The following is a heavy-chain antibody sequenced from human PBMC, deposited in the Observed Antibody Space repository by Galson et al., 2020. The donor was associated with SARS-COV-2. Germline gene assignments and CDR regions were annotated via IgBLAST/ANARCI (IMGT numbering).Heavy chain of an antibody. D-gene: IGHD3-22*01. CDR2: ISWHSGRI. Sequence: GGSLRLSCAASGFTFDDYAMHWVRQAPGKGLEWVSGISWHSGRIGYEDSVKGRFTISRDNAKNSLYLQMNSLRAEDTALYYCARGLDSTGYNWFDPWGQGTLVTVSS. J-gene: IGHJ5*02. CDR3: ARGLDSTGYNWFDP. V-gene: IGHV3-9*01. CDR1: GFTFDDYA.